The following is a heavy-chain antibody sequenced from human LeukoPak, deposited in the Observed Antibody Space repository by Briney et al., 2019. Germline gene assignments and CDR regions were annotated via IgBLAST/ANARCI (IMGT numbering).Heavy chain of an antibody. V-gene: IGHV4-34*01. CDR3: AREEMPGKFDY. Sequence: SETLSLTCAVYGGSFSGCYWSWIRQPPGKGLEWIGEINHSGSTNYNPSLKSRVTISVDTSKDQFSLKLSSVTAADTAVYYCAREEMPGKFDYWGQGTLVTVSS. D-gene: IGHD1-26*01. CDR2: INHSGST. J-gene: IGHJ4*02. CDR1: GGSFSGCY.